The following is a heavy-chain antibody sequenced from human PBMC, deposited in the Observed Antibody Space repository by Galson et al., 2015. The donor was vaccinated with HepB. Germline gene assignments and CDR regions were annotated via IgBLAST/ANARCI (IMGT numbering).Heavy chain of an antibody. J-gene: IGHJ4*02. D-gene: IGHD3-3*01. CDR2: ISPSDGAV. Sequence: SVKVSCKATGYTFTTYNIQWVRQAPRQGLEWMGRISPSDGAVHYAQEFQGRVTMTRDTSTSTVYMDLSSLASEDTAVYYCAREKFFTYYFDYWGQGTLVTVSS. V-gene: IGHV1-46*01. CDR3: AREKFFTYYFDY. CDR1: GYTFTTYN.